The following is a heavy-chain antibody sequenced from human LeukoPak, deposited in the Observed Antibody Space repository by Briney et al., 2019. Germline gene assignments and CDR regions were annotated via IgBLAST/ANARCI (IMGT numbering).Heavy chain of an antibody. CDR2: IYHSGST. Sequence: PSETLSLTCSVSGGSISSYYWTWVRQPPGKGLEWIGYIYHSGSTNYNPSLKSRVTISVDTSKNQFSLKLSSVTAADTAVYYCARSIAVAGTRESYYYYYMDVWGKGTTVTISS. CDR3: ARSIAVAGTRESYYYYYMDV. CDR1: GGSISSYY. J-gene: IGHJ6*03. D-gene: IGHD6-19*01. V-gene: IGHV4-59*12.